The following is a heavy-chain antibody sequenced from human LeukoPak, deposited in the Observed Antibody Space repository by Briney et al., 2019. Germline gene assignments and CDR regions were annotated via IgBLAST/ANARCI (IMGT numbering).Heavy chain of an antibody. CDR3: ARVGHIAVAGTYNWFDP. V-gene: IGHV4-4*07. Sequence: SETLSLTCTASGGFISSYYWSWIRKPAGKGLEWIASIYTSGSTNYNPSLKSRVTMSVDTSKNQFSLKLSSVTAADTAVYYCARVGHIAVAGTYNWFDPWGQGTLVTVSS. CDR1: GGFISSYY. J-gene: IGHJ5*02. CDR2: IYTSGST. D-gene: IGHD6-19*01.